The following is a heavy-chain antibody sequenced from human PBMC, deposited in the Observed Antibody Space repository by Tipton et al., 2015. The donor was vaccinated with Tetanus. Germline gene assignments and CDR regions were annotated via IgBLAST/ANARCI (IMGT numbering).Heavy chain of an antibody. V-gene: IGHV1-18*01. Sequence: QSGPEVKKPGASVKVSCKASGYTFTSYGISWVRQAPGQGLEWMGWISAYNGNTNYAQKLQGRVTMTTDTSTSTAYMELRSLRSDDTAVYYWERGWGEYVWGSDRPRDYWGQGTLVTVSS. CDR2: ISAYNGNT. J-gene: IGHJ4*02. CDR3: ERGWGEYVWGSDRPRDY. D-gene: IGHD3-16*02. CDR1: GYTFTSYG.